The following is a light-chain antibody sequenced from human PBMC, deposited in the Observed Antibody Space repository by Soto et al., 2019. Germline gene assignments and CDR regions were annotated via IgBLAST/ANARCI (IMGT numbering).Light chain of an antibody. CDR2: EAT. CDR1: AGDVGSYNL. J-gene: IGLJ1*01. V-gene: IGLV2-23*01. CDR3: SSYASYISSYV. Sequence: QSALTQPDSVSGSPGQSITISCTGTAGDVGSYNLVSWYQQRPGKAPKLLIYEATKRPLGLSNRFSGSRSGNTASLTISGLQAEDEAAYYCSSYASYISSYVFGPGTKVTVL.